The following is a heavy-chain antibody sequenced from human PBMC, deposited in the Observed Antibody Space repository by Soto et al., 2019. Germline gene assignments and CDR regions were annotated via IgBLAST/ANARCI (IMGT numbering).Heavy chain of an antibody. V-gene: IGHV3-30*18. CDR3: AKGGGSGWYVDGMDV. CDR2: ISYDGSNK. D-gene: IGHD6-19*01. CDR1: GFTFSSYG. J-gene: IGHJ6*02. Sequence: QVQLVESGGGVVQPGRSLRLSCAASGFTFSSYGMHWVRQAPGKGLEWVAVISYDGSNKYYEDSVKGRFTISRDNSKNTLYLQMNSLGAEDTAVYYCAKGGGSGWYVDGMDVWGQGTTVTVSS.